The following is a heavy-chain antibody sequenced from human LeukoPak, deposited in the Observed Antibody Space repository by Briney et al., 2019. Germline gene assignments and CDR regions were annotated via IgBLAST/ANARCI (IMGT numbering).Heavy chain of an antibody. J-gene: IGHJ5*02. Sequence: SETLSLTCAVYGGSFSDYYWSWIRQPPGKGLEWIGEINHSGSTNYNPSLKSRVTISVDTSKNQFSLKLSSVTAADTAVYYCARARRANGQRIAAAGTLDPWGQGTLVTVSS. CDR3: ARARRANGQRIAAAGTLDP. CDR2: INHSGST. CDR1: GGSFSDYY. V-gene: IGHV4-34*01. D-gene: IGHD6-13*01.